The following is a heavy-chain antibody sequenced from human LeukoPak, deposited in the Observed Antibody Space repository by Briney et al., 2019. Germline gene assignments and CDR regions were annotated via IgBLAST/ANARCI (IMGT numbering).Heavy chain of an antibody. V-gene: IGHV4-31*03. Sequence: PSQTLSLTCTVSGGSISSGGYYWSWLRQHPGKGLEWIGYIYYSGSTYYNPSLKSRVTISVDTSKNQFSLKLSSVTAADTAVYYCAREVDSSGYYFDYWGQGTLVTVSS. CDR1: GGSISSGGYY. CDR3: AREVDSSGYYFDY. J-gene: IGHJ4*02. CDR2: IYYSGST. D-gene: IGHD3-22*01.